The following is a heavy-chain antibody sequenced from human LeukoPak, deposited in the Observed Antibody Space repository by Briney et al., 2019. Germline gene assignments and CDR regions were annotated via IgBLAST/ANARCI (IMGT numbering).Heavy chain of an antibody. CDR3: ARLPSGTLNPPFDY. D-gene: IGHD3-10*01. J-gene: IGHJ4*02. Sequence: SETLSLTCTVSGGSIYNHYWSWIRQPPEKGLESIGYIYYSGSTIYKPSLKSRVTISVDTSKNQFSLKLTSVTAADTAVYYCARLPSGTLNPPFDYWGQGSLVTVSS. V-gene: IGHV4-59*08. CDR1: GGSIYNHY. CDR2: IYYSGST.